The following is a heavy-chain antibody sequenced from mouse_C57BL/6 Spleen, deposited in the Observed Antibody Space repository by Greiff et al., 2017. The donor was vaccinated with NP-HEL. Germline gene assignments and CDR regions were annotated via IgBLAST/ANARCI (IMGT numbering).Heavy chain of an antibody. CDR1: GFTFSDYG. D-gene: IGHD2-13*01. J-gene: IGHJ4*01. V-gene: IGHV5-17*01. CDR3: ANIYYGDYYAMDY. Sequence: EVKLMESGGGLVKPGGSLKLSCAASGFTFSDYGMHWVRQAPEKGLEWVAYISSGSSTIYYADPVKGRFTISRDNAKNTLFLQMTSLRSEDTAMYYCANIYYGDYYAMDYWGQGTSVTVSS. CDR2: ISSGSSTI.